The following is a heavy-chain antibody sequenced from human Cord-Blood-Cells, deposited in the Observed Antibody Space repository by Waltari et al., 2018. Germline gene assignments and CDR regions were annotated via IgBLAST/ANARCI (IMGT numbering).Heavy chain of an antibody. CDR2: IKSKTDGGTT. J-gene: IGHJ3*02. Sequence: EVQLVESGGGLVKPGGSLRLSCAASGFTFSNAWMSWVRQAPGKGLEWVGRIKSKTDGGTTDYAAPVKGRFTISRDDSKNTLYLQMNSLKTEDTAVYYCTTDPSPRITGTKLAFDIWGQGTMVTVSS. CDR1: GFTFSNAW. V-gene: IGHV3-15*01. D-gene: IGHD1-7*01. CDR3: TTDPSPRITGTKLAFDI.